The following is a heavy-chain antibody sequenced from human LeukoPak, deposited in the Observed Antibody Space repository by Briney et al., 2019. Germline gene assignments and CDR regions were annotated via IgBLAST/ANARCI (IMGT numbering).Heavy chain of an antibody. J-gene: IGHJ4*02. V-gene: IGHV4-39*01. CDR3: ARHNPGYYGHFDY. Sequence: SETLSLTCTVSGGSISSSNYYWGWIRQPPGKGLEWIGSLYYTGSTYYNPSLKSRVTISVDTSKDHFSLKLSSVTAADTAVYYCARHNPGYYGHFDYWGQGSLVTVSS. CDR1: GGSISSSNYY. D-gene: IGHD3-9*01. CDR2: LYYTGST.